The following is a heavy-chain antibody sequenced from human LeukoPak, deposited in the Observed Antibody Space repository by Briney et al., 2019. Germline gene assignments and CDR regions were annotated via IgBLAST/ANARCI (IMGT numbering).Heavy chain of an antibody. Sequence: PGGSLRLSCAASGFTFSSYAMSWVRQAPGKGLEWASAISGGGGSTYYPDSVKGRFTISRDNSKNTLYLQMNSLRAEDTAVYYCATTGYCSSTSRYRDFDYWGQGTLVTVSS. D-gene: IGHD2-2*02. CDR3: ATTGYCSSTSRYRDFDY. CDR2: ISGGGGST. J-gene: IGHJ4*02. CDR1: GFTFSSYA. V-gene: IGHV3-23*01.